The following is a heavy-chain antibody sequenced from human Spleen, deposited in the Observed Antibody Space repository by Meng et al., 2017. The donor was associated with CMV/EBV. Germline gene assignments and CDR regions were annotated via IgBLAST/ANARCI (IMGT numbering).Heavy chain of an antibody. CDR1: GFTFSGSW. Sequence: GGSLRLSCAASGFTFSGSWMSWVRQAPGKGLEWVANIKQDGSEKYYVDSVKGRFTISRDNAKNSLFLQMYSLRAEDTAVYYCARDRAYKRDLVVVPAAWVRYYYYAMDVWGQGTTVTVSS. V-gene: IGHV3-7*01. CDR2: IKQDGSEK. CDR3: ARDRAYKRDLVVVPAAWVRYYYYAMDV. J-gene: IGHJ6*02. D-gene: IGHD2-2*01.